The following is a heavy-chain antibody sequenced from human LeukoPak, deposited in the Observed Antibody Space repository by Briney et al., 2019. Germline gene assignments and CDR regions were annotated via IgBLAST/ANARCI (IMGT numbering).Heavy chain of an antibody. CDR1: GYTFTSYG. V-gene: IGHV1-18*01. J-gene: IGHJ6*03. D-gene: IGHD3-3*01. CDR3: ARVTLTIFGHYYMDV. Sequence: GASVKVSCKASGYTFTSYGISWVRQAPGQGLEWMGWISAYNGNTNYAQKLQGRVTMTTDTSTSTAYMELRSLRSDDTAVYYCARVTLTIFGHYYMDVWGKGTTVTVSS. CDR2: ISAYNGNT.